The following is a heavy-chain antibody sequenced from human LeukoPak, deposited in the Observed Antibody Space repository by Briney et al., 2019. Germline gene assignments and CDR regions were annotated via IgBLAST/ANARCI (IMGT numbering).Heavy chain of an antibody. CDR2: INHSGST. CDR3: ARIIIVVVPAARIFDY. J-gene: IGHJ4*02. CDR1: GGSFSGYY. D-gene: IGHD2-2*01. V-gene: IGHV4-34*01. Sequence: KPSETLSLTCAVYGGSFSGYYWSWIRQPPGKGLEWIGEINHSGSTNYNPSLKSRVTISVDTSKNQFSLKLSSVTAADTAVYYCARIIIVVVPAARIFDYWGQGTLVTVSS.